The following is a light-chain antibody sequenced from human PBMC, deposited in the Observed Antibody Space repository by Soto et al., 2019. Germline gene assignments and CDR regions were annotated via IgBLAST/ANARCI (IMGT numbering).Light chain of an antibody. CDR2: GAS. CDR1: QSVSSN. J-gene: IGKJ1*01. Sequence: EIVMTQSPATLSGSPGERATLSCRASQSVSSNLAWYQQKPGQAPRLLIYGASTRATVIPARFSGSGSGTEFTLTISSLQSEDYALYYCQQYNDWPRTFGQGTKVEIK. V-gene: IGKV3-15*01. CDR3: QQYNDWPRT.